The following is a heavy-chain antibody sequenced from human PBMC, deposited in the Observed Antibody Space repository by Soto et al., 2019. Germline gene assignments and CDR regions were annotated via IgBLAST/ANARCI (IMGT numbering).Heavy chain of an antibody. V-gene: IGHV5-51*01. D-gene: IGHD3-22*01. CDR2: IYPGDSNT. CDR1: GYSFTNHW. J-gene: IGHJ3*02. CDR3: ARVYLRGMVPLVVYPNDAFDI. Sequence: ESLKISCKGSGYSFTNHWIGWVRQMPGKGLEWMGIIYPGDSNTRYSPSFQGQVTISAVKSISTAYLQWRSLKASDTAMYYCARVYLRGMVPLVVYPNDAFDIWGQGTMVTVSS.